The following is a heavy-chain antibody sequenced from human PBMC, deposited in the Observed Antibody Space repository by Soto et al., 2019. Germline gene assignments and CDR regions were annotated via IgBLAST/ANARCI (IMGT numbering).Heavy chain of an antibody. CDR2: IYYSGST. D-gene: IGHD2-15*01. CDR1: GGSISSSSYY. Sequence: SETLSLTCTVSGGSISSSSYYWGWIRQPPGKGLEWIGSIYYSGSTYYNPSLKSRVTISVDTSKNQFSLKLSSVTAADTAVYYCARLVVVAATRLPLVPAGRKKYYYYMDGWGKGTAVTGSS. J-gene: IGHJ6*03. CDR3: ARLVVVAATRLPLVPAGRKKYYYYMDG. V-gene: IGHV4-39*01.